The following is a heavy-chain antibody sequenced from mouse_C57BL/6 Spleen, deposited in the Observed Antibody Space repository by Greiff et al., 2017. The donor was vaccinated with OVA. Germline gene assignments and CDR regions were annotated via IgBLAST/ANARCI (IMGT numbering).Heavy chain of an antibody. V-gene: IGHV1-53*01. CDR2: LNPSNGGT. J-gene: IGHJ4*01. CDR1: GYTFTSYW. D-gene: IGHD3-2*02. Sequence: QVQLQQPGPELVKPGASVKLSCKASGYTFTSYWMHWVKQRPGQGLEWIGNLNPSNGGTNYNEKFKSKATLTVDKSSSTASMQLSSLTSEEAAVYYCAGQLRVSYAMDYWGQGTSVTVSS. CDR3: AGQLRVSYAMDY.